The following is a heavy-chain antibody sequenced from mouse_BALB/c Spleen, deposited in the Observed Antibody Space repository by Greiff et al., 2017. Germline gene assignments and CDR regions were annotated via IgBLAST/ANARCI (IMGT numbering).Heavy chain of an antibody. D-gene: IGHD1-1*01. J-gene: IGHJ2*01. CDR3: ARSGTTVVEGYYFDY. CDR1: GYSFTSYW. Sequence: QVQLQQSGPQLVRPGASVKISCKASGYSFTSYWMHWVKQRPGQGLEWIGIIDPSDSETRLNQKFKDKATLTVDKSSSTAYMQLSSPTSEDSAVYYCARSGTTVVEGYYFDYWGQGTTLTVSS. V-gene: IGHV1S126*01. CDR2: IDPSDSET.